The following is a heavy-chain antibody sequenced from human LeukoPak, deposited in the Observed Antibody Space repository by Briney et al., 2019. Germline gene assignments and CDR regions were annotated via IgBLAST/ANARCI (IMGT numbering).Heavy chain of an antibody. J-gene: IGHJ4*02. CDR1: GGSISSYY. CDR3: ARRTGMFDY. Sequence: SETLSLTCTVSGGSISSYYWSWIRQPPGKGLEWIGSIYYSGGTYYNPSPKSRVTISVDTSKNQFSLKLSSVTAADTAVYYCARRTGMFDYWGQGTLVTVSS. CDR2: IYYSGGT. V-gene: IGHV4-39*01. D-gene: IGHD1-1*01.